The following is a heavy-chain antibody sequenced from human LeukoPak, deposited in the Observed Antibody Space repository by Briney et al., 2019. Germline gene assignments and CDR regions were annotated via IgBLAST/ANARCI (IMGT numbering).Heavy chain of an antibody. V-gene: IGHV4-59*08. CDR2: IYYSGST. Sequence: PSETLSLTCTVSGGSISSYYWSWIRQPPGKGLEWIGYIYYSGSTDYNPSLKSRVTISVDTSKNQFSLKLSSVTAAGTAVYYCARLFYSTGWYYFDYWGQGTLVTVSS. J-gene: IGHJ4*02. D-gene: IGHD6-19*01. CDR1: GGSISSYY. CDR3: ARLFYSTGWYYFDY.